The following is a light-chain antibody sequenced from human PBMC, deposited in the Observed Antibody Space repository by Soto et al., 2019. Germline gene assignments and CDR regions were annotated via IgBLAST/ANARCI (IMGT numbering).Light chain of an antibody. Sequence: DVQMTQAPSSLSASVGDRVTITCRASQGISNSLAWYQQKPWKVPKLLIYAASILQSGVPSRFTGSGSGTDFTLTISSLQPEDVATYYCQKYNSAPRTFGGGTKVEIK. V-gene: IGKV1-27*01. CDR1: QGISNS. CDR2: AAS. J-gene: IGKJ4*01. CDR3: QKYNSAPRT.